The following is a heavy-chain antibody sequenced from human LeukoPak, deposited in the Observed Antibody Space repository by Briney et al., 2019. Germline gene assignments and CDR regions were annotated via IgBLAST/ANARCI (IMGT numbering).Heavy chain of an antibody. J-gene: IGHJ4*02. V-gene: IGHV3-23*01. CDR1: GFTFSSYA. D-gene: IGHD3-22*01. Sequence: PGGSLRLSCAASGFTFSSYAMSWVRQAPGKGLEWVSAISGSGGSTYYADSVKGRFTISRDNFKNTLYLQMNSLRAEDTAVYYCAKSTGDLYDSSGFDYWGQGTLVTVSS. CDR2: ISGSGGST. CDR3: AKSTGDLYDSSGFDY.